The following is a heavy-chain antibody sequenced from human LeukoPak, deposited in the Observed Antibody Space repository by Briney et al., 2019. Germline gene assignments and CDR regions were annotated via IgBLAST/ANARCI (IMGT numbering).Heavy chain of an antibody. CDR1: GFTFSSYS. J-gene: IGHJ4*02. V-gene: IGHV3-21*01. D-gene: IGHD6-13*01. CDR2: ISSSSSYI. CDR3: VRLKQQTRIFDY. Sequence: GGSLRLSCAGSGFTFSSYSMNWVRQAPGKGLEWVSSISSSSSYIYYADSVKGRFTISRDNAKNSLYLQMNSLRAEDTAVCYCVRLKQQTRIFDYWGQGTLVTVSS.